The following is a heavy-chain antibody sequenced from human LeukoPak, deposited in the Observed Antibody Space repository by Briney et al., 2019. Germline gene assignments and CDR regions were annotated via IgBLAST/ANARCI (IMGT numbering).Heavy chain of an antibody. V-gene: IGHV3-7*01. CDR2: MKQDGSEK. CDR3: ARGGRDTSHYYFDY. D-gene: IGHD3-10*01. J-gene: IGHJ4*02. CDR1: GFTFGTYW. Sequence: GGSLRLSCAASGFTFGTYWMSWVRQAPGKGLEWVSNMKQDGSEKNYVDSVKGRFTISRDNAKNSLYLQMNSLRAEDTAVYFCARGGRDTSHYYFDYWGQGTQVTVSS.